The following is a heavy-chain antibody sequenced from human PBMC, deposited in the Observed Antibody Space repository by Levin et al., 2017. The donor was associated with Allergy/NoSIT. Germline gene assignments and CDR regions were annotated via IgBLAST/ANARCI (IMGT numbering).Heavy chain of an antibody. CDR3: AKDGTNIVVVVANYMDV. CDR1: GFTFSSYG. J-gene: IGHJ6*03. Sequence: GGSLRLSCAASGFTFSSYGMHWVRQAPGKGLEWVAVISYDGSNKYYADSVKGRFTISRDNSKNTLYLQMNSLRAEDTAVYYCAKDGTNIVVVVANYMDVWGKGTTVTVSS. V-gene: IGHV3-30*18. D-gene: IGHD2-15*01. CDR2: ISYDGSNK.